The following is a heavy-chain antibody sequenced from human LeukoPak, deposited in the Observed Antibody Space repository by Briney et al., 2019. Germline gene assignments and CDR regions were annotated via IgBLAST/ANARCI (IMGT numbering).Heavy chain of an antibody. CDR2: IHYSGST. D-gene: IGHD6-6*01. CDR1: GGPISSSSYY. V-gene: IGHV4-39*07. J-gene: IGHJ6*03. Sequence: SETLSLTCTVSGGPISSSSYYWGWIRQPPGKGLEWIGSIHYSGSTYYNPSLKSRVTISVDTSKNQFSLKLSSVTAADTAVYYCARDFPYSSSSGLHYYYYYYYMDVWGKGTTVTVSS. CDR3: ARDFPYSSSSGLHYYYYYYYMDV.